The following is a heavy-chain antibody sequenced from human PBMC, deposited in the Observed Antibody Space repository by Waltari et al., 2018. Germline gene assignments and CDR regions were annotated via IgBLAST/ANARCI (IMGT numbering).Heavy chain of an antibody. J-gene: IGHJ5*02. Sequence: QVQLQQWGAGLLKPSETLSLTCAVYGGSFSGYYWSWIRQPPGKGLEWIGELNLSGSTNYNPSLKSRVTISVDTSKNQFSLKLSSVTAADTAVYYCARRRGNSSWSKFDPWGQGTLVTVSS. CDR1: GGSFSGYY. CDR3: ARRRGNSSWSKFDP. V-gene: IGHV4-34*01. D-gene: IGHD6-13*01. CDR2: LNLSGST.